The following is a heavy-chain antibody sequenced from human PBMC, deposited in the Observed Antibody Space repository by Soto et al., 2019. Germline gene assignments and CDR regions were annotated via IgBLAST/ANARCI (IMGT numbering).Heavy chain of an antibody. CDR3: ARAKYSSSWPLDY. J-gene: IGHJ4*02. Sequence: SETLSLTCAVSSGSLSSSNWWSWVRQPPGKGLEWIGEIYHSGSTNYNPSLKSRVTISVDKSKNQFSLKLSSVTAADTAVYYCARAKYSSSWPLDYWGQGTLVTVS. D-gene: IGHD6-13*01. CDR1: SGSLSSSNW. CDR2: IYHSGST. V-gene: IGHV4-4*02.